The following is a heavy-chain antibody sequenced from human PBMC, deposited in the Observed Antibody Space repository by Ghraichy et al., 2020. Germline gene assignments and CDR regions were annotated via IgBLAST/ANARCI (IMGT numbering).Heavy chain of an antibody. CDR1: GDSVSSNTAA. CDR3: ARVETGDWFERYFDY. Sequence: SQTRSLTCAISGDSVSSNTAAWNWIRQSPSRGLEWLGRTYYRSKWYYEYAVSVKSRITINPDTSKNQFSLHLKSVTPEDTAVYYCARVETGDWFERYFDYWGQGTLITVSS. V-gene: IGHV6-1*01. CDR2: TYYRSKWYY. J-gene: IGHJ4*02. D-gene: IGHD7-27*01.